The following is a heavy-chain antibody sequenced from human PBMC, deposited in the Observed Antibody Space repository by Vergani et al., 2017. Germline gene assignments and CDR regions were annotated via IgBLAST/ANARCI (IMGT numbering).Heavy chain of an antibody. D-gene: IGHD3-22*01. CDR1: GGTFSSYT. Sequence: QVQLVQSGAEVKKPGSSVKVSCKASGGTFSSYTISWVRQAPGQGLEWMGRIIPIFGTANYAQKFQGRVTITADESTSTAYMELSSLRSEDTAVYYCARGHPSSYYDSSGYYLDYWGQGTLVTVSS. J-gene: IGHJ4*02. CDR2: IIPIFGTA. V-gene: IGHV1-69*08. CDR3: ARGHPSSYYDSSGYYLDY.